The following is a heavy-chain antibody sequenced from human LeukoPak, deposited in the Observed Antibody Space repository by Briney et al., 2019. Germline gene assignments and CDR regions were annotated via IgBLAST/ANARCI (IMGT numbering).Heavy chain of an antibody. V-gene: IGHV3-30-3*01. D-gene: IGHD2-2*01. J-gene: IGHJ4*02. CDR1: GFTFSSYA. CDR2: ISYDGSNK. Sequence: TGGSLRLSCAASGFTFSSYAMHWVRQAPGKGLEWVAVISYDGSNKYYADSVKGRFTISRDNSKNTLYLQMNSLRAEDTAVYYCARLSRLGYCSSTSCQLGGTSDYWGQGTLVTVSS. CDR3: ARLSRLGYCSSTSCQLGGTSDY.